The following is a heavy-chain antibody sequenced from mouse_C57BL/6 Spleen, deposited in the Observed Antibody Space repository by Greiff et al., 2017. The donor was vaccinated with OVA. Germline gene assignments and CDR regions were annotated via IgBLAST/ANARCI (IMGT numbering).Heavy chain of an antibody. CDR2: INPNNGGT. V-gene: IGHV1-22*01. J-gene: IGHJ3*01. CDR1: GYTFTDYN. CDR3: AWDWDAFAY. D-gene: IGHD4-1*01. Sequence: VQLKESGPELVKPGASVKMSCKASGYTFTDYNMHWVKQSHGKSLEWIGYINPNNGGTSYNQKFKGKATLTVNKSSSTAYMELRSLTSEDSAVYYCAWDWDAFAYWGQGTLVTVSA.